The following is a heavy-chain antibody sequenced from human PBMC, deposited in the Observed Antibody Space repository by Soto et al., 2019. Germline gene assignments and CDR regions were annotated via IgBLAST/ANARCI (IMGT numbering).Heavy chain of an antibody. J-gene: IGHJ6*02. CDR3: ARDQGYCSGGSCPQYYYYGMDV. Sequence: GASVKVSCKASGYTFTSYGISWVRQAPGQGLEWMGWISAYNGNTNYAQKLQGRVTMTTDTSTSTAYMELRSLRSDDTAVYYCARDQGYCSGGSCPQYYYYGMDVWGQGTTVTVSS. CDR2: ISAYNGNT. V-gene: IGHV1-18*04. CDR1: GYTFTSYG. D-gene: IGHD2-15*01.